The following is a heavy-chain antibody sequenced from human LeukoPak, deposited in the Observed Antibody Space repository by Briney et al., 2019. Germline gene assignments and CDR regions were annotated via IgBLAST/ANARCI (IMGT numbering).Heavy chain of an antibody. J-gene: IGHJ2*01. CDR3: ATTPDSSGYYVAHWYFDL. V-gene: IGHV3-23*01. CDR2: ISDYGGRT. D-gene: IGHD3-22*01. CDR1: GFTFNYYA. Sequence: GGSLRLSCAASGFTFNYYAMSWVRQAPGKGLEWVSAISDYGGRTYYADSLRGRFTISRDNSKNTLYLQMNSLRAEDTAVYYCATTPDSSGYYVAHWYFDLWGRGTLVTVSS.